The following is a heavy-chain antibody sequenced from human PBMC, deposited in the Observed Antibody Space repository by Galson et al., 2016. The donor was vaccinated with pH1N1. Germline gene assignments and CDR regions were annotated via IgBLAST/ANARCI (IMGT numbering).Heavy chain of an antibody. V-gene: IGHV1-46*03. D-gene: IGHD1-26*01. CDR2: IYPRDGGA. J-gene: IGHJ3*01. Sequence: KVSCKASGYTFTRYYMHWVRQAPGHGLEWVGIIYPRDGGAVYAQRLQGRVTLTRDTSTSTVYMELTSLRPDDTAVYYCAAPHSPRYDFDFWGQGTMVTVSS. CDR1: GYTFTRYY. CDR3: AAPHSPRYDFDF.